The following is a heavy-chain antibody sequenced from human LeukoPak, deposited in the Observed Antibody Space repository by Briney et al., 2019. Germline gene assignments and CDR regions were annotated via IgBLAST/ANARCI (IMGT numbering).Heavy chain of an antibody. J-gene: IGHJ5*02. Sequence: KPSETLSLTCAVYGGSFSGYYWSWIRQPPGKGLEWIGEINHSGSTNYNPSLKSRVTISVDTSKNQFSLKLSSVTAADTAVYYCARGVKSPRITMVRGANWFDPWGQGTLVTVSS. CDR1: GGSFSGYY. V-gene: IGHV4-34*01. CDR2: INHSGST. D-gene: IGHD3-10*01. CDR3: ARGVKSPRITMVRGANWFDP.